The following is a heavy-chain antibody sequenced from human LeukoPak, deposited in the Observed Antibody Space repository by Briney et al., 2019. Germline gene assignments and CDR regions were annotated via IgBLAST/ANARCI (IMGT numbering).Heavy chain of an antibody. Sequence: ASVKVSCKASGYTFSSSDINWVRQAPGQGLEWMGWISVYNGKTNYAQKLQGRVTMTTNTSTSTAYMELRSLKSDDTAVYYCASLKNYYDSSGYLVTDAFDIWGQGTMVTVSS. J-gene: IGHJ3*02. CDR2: ISVYNGKT. CDR1: GYTFSSSD. CDR3: ASLKNYYDSSGYLVTDAFDI. V-gene: IGHV1-18*01. D-gene: IGHD3-22*01.